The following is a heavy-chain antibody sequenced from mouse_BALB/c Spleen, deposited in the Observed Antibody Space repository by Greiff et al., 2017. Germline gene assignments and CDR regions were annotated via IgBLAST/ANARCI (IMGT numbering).Heavy chain of an antibody. V-gene: IGHV1-7*01. CDR1: GYTFTSYW. CDR3: ARGGGAMDY. Sequence: QVQLQQSGAELAKPGASVKMSCKASGYTFTSYWMHWVKQRPGQGMEWIGYINPSTGYTEYNQKFKDKATLTADKSSSTAYMQMSSLTSEDSAVYYCARGGGAMDYWGQGTSVTVSS. CDR2: INPSTGYT. J-gene: IGHJ4*01.